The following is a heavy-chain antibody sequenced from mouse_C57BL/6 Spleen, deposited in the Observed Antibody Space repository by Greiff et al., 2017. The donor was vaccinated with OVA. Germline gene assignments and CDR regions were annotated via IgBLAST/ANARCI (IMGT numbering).Heavy chain of an antibody. J-gene: IGHJ2*01. D-gene: IGHD1-1*01. Sequence: QVQLQQPGAELVKPGASVKMSCKASGYTFTSYWITWVKQRPGQGLEWIGDIYPGSGSTNYNEKFKSKATLTVDTSSSTAYMQLSSLTSEDSAVYYCARKVYYGSSRDYWGQGTTLTVSS. CDR1: GYTFTSYW. V-gene: IGHV1-55*01. CDR2: IYPGSGST. CDR3: ARKVYYGSSRDY.